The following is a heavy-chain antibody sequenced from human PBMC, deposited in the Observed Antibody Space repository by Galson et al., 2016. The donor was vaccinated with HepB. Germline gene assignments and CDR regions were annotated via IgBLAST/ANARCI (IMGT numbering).Heavy chain of an antibody. J-gene: IGHJ4*02. CDR2: IIPIFGTA. CDR1: GGTFSSYA. CDR3: ARSRDGYNYGY. D-gene: IGHD5-24*01. Sequence: SVKVSCKASGGTFSSYAISWVRQAPGQGLEWMGGIIPIFGTANYAQKFQGRVTITADKSTSTAYMELRSLRSEDTAVYYCARSRDGYNYGYWGQGTPVTVSS. V-gene: IGHV1-69*06.